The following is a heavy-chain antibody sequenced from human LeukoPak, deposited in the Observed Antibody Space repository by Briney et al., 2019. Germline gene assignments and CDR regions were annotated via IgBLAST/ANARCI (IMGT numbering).Heavy chain of an antibody. J-gene: IGHJ4*02. CDR2: IYFSGST. CDR1: GGSISSYY. D-gene: IGHD3-22*01. CDR3: ARGNHYDSDGFYYLFDS. Sequence: SETLSLTCTVSGGSISSYYWSWIRQSPGKGLEWIGYIYFSGSTNYNPSLKSRVTISVDTSKSQFSLKLTSVTAADTAVYYCARGNHYDSDGFYYLFDSWGQGTLVTVSS. V-gene: IGHV4-59*01.